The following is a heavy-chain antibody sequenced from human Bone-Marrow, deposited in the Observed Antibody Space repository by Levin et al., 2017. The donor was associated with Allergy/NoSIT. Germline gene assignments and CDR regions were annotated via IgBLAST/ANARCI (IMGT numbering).Heavy chain of an antibody. D-gene: IGHD2-2*01. CDR2: ISYDGSNK. V-gene: IGHV3-30-3*01. CDR3: ARAGYYCSSTGCFGAFDI. J-gene: IGHJ3*02. CDR1: GFTFSSYA. Sequence: GGSLRLSCAASGFTFSSYAMHWVRQAPGKGLEWVAVISYDGSNKYYADSVKGRFTISRDNSKNTLYLQMNSLRAEDTAVYYCARAGYYCSSTGCFGAFDIWGQGTMVTVSS.